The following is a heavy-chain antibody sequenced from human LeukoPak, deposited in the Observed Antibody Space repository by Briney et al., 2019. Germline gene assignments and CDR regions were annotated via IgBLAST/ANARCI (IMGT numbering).Heavy chain of an antibody. V-gene: IGHV4-61*01. D-gene: IGHD3-9*01. CDR3: ARVGGGPIFRLVDGNYNWFDP. J-gene: IGHJ5*02. CDR1: GGSVSSGSYY. Sequence: SETLSLTCTVSGGSVSSGSYYWSWIRQPPGKGLEWIGYIYYSGSTNYNPSLKSRVTISVDTSKNQFSLKLSSVTAADTAVYYCARVGGGPIFRLVDGNYNWFDPWGQGTLVTVSS. CDR2: IYYSGST.